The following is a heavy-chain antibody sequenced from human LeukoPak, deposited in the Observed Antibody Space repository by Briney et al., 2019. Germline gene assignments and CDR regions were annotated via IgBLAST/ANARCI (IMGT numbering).Heavy chain of an antibody. CDR2: IGTAGDT. J-gene: IGHJ4*02. CDR1: GFTFSSYD. V-gene: IGHV3-13*01. Sequence: GGSLRLSCAASGFTFSSYDMPWVRQATGKGLEWVSAIGTAGDTYYPGSVKGRFTISRENAKNSLYLQMNSLRAGDTAVYYCARDQTFTSCYTPKRYWGQGTLVTVSS. D-gene: IGHD2-2*02. CDR3: ARDQTFTSCYTPKRY.